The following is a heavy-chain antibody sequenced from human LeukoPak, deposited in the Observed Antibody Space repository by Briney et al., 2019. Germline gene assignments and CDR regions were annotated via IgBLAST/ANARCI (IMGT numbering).Heavy chain of an antibody. CDR3: ARGPVTKFEI. Sequence: SGGSLRLSCAASGFTVSSNYMSWARQAPGKGLEWVSVIYSGGTTYYADSVKGRFTVSRDNSYNTLYLQMNSLRAEDTAVYYCARGPVTKFEIWGQGTILTVSS. CDR2: IYSGGTT. V-gene: IGHV3-53*01. D-gene: IGHD4-17*01. J-gene: IGHJ3*02. CDR1: GFTVSSNY.